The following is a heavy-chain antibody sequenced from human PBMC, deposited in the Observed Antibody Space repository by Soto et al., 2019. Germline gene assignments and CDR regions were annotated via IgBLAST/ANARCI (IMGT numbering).Heavy chain of an antibody. J-gene: IGHJ6*02. CDR1: GFTFSSYG. D-gene: IGHD4-17*01. CDR3: PKGAYGDRDYYYYGMDV. Sequence: QVQLVESGGGVVQPGRSLRLSCAASGFTFSSYGMHWVRQAPGKGLEWVAVISYDGSNKYYADSVKGRFTISRDNSKNTLYLQMNSLRAEDTAVYYCPKGAYGDRDYYYYGMDVWGQGTTVTVSS. V-gene: IGHV3-30*18. CDR2: ISYDGSNK.